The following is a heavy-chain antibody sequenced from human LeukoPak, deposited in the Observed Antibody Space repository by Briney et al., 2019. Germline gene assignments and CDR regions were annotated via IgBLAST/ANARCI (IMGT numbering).Heavy chain of an antibody. CDR2: IWYDGSNK. Sequence: GRSLRLSCAASGFTFSSYGMHWVRQAPGKGLEWVAVIWYDGSNKYYADSVKGRFTISRDNSKNTLYLQMNSLRAEDTAVYYCARDRGIAAAGTLGYWGQGTLVTVSS. V-gene: IGHV3-33*01. CDR3: ARDRGIAAAGTLGY. D-gene: IGHD6-13*01. J-gene: IGHJ4*02. CDR1: GFTFSSYG.